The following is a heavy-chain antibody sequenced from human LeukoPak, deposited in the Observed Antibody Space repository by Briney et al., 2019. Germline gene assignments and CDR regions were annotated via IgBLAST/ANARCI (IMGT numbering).Heavy chain of an antibody. D-gene: IGHD6-6*01. V-gene: IGHV1-2*02. CDR3: ARARWQLVPYFDS. CDR2: INPNSGGT. Sequence: ASVKVSCKASGYTFTDYYMHWVRQAPGQGLEWMGWINPNSGGTNFAQKFQGRVAMTRDTSISTAYMELGSLRSGDTAVYCCARARWQLVPYFDSWGQGTLVTVSS. J-gene: IGHJ4*02. CDR1: GYTFTDYY.